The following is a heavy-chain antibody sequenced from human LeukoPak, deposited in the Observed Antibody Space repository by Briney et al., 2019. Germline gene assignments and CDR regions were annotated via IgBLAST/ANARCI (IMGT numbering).Heavy chain of an antibody. CDR1: GGSFSGYY. Sequence: SETLSLTCAVYGGSFSGYYWSWIRQPPGKGLEWIGEINHSGSTNYNPSLKSRVTISVDTSKNQFSLKLSSVTAADTAVYYCAREGRRVGLTMIVVVITPHDAFDIWGQGTMVTVSS. CDR3: AREGRRVGLTMIVVVITPHDAFDI. J-gene: IGHJ3*02. CDR2: INHSGST. V-gene: IGHV4-34*01. D-gene: IGHD3-22*01.